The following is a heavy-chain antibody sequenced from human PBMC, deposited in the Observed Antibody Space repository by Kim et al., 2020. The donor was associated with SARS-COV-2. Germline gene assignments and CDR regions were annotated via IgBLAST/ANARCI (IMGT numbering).Heavy chain of an antibody. CDR1: GFTFSTYP. Sequence: GGSLRLFCAASGFTFSTYPMSWVRQAPGKGLEWVSSITSSGTNTYYTDSVKGRFTISRDNSKNTLYLQMNSLRADDTAIYYCAKGLERRNFFDYWGQGTLVTVSS. J-gene: IGHJ4*02. CDR3: AKGLERRNFFDY. D-gene: IGHD1-1*01. CDR2: ITSSGTNT. V-gene: IGHV3-23*01.